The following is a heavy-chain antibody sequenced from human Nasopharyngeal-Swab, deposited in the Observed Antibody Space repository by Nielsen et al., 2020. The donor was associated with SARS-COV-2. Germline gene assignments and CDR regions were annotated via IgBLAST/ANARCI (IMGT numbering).Heavy chain of an antibody. J-gene: IGHJ6*03. CDR2: IYYSGGT. CDR3: ARAAYCSGGSCYSYYYYMDV. V-gene: IGHV4-59*01. Sequence: SETLSLTCTVSGGSISSYYWSWIRQPPGKGLEWIGYIYYSGGTNYNPSLKSRVTISVDTSKNQFSLKLSSVTAADTAVYYCARAAYCSGGSCYSYYYYMDVWGKGTTVTVSS. CDR1: GGSISSYY. D-gene: IGHD2-15*01.